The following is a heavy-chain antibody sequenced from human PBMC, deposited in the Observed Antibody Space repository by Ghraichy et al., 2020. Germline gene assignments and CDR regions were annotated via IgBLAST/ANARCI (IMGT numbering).Heavy chain of an antibody. V-gene: IGHV3-53*01. J-gene: IGHJ1*01. CDR3: ARSPDNTGWAEYFQN. Sequence: GGSLRLSCATSGFTVSSNYMSWVRQAPGKGLECVSVIYKDGSTYYADSVKGRFTISRDNSMNTLYLQMDSLRAEDTAVYYCARSPDNTGWAEYFQNWGQGTLVTVSS. CDR1: GFTVSSNY. CDR2: IYKDGST. D-gene: IGHD6-19*01.